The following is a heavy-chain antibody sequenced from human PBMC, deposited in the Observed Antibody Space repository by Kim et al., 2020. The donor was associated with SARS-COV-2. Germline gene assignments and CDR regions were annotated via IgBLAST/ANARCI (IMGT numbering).Heavy chain of an antibody. CDR3: ARRSRGDGSPGY. Sequence: YFHPSLKCRVTISVDTSKKQFSLKLTSVTAADTAVYYCARRSRGDGSPGYWGQGTLVTVSS. J-gene: IGHJ4*02. V-gene: IGHV4-39*01. D-gene: IGHD3-16*01.